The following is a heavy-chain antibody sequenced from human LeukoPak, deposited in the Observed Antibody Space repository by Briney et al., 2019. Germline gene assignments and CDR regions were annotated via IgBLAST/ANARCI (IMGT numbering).Heavy chain of an antibody. D-gene: IGHD3-22*01. CDR3: ADVSSGYYYARY. CDR2: MNPNSGNT. Sequence: ASVKVSCKASGYTFTSYDINWVRQTTGQGLEWMGWMNPNSGNTGYAQKFQGRVTMTRTTSMSTAYMELNSLRSEDTAVYYCADVSSGYYYARYWGQGTLVTVSS. V-gene: IGHV1-8*01. J-gene: IGHJ4*02. CDR1: GYTFTSYD.